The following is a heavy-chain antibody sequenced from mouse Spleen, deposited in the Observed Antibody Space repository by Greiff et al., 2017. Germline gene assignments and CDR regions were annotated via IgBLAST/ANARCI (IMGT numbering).Heavy chain of an antibody. V-gene: IGHV1-77*01. D-gene: IGHD4-1*01. CDR2: IGPGSGST. CDR3: AREGLELGRKWRNYFDY. CDR1: GYTFTDYY. Sequence: QVQLQQSGAELVKPGASVKISCKASGYTFTDYYINWVKQRPGQGLEWIGKIGPGSGSTYYNEKFKGKATLTADKSSSTAYMQLSSLTPEDSAVYFCAREGLELGRKWRNYFDYWGQGTTLTVSS. J-gene: IGHJ2*01.